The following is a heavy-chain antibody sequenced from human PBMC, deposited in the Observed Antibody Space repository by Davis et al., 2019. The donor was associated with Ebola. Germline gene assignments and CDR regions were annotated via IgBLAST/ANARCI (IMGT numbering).Heavy chain of an antibody. CDR3: AKDETAIAVAGIVDYYYYYGMDV. D-gene: IGHD6-19*01. Sequence: GESLKISCAASGFTFSSYGMHWVRQAPGKGLEWVSAISGSGGSTYYADSVKGRFTISRDNSKNTLYLQMNSLRAEDTAVYYCAKDETAIAVAGIVDYYYYYGMDVWGQGTTVTVSS. J-gene: IGHJ6*02. CDR2: ISGSGGST. CDR1: GFTFSSYG. V-gene: IGHV3-23*01.